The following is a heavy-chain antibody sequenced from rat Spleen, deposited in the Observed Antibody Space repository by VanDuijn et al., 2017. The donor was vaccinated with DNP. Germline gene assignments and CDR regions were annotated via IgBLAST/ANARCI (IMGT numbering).Heavy chain of an antibody. CDR2: ISYSGRT. CDR3: ARNYGYNSLYAMDA. CDR1: GFSITSYY. D-gene: IGHD1-9*01. Sequence: EVQLQESGPGLVKPSQSLSLTCSVTGFSITSYYWGWIRQFPGNKMEYIGHISYSGRTNYNPSLKRRISITRDTSRNQFFLQLNSVTTEDTATYYCARNYGYNSLYAMDAWGQGTSVTVSS. J-gene: IGHJ4*01. V-gene: IGHV3-1*01.